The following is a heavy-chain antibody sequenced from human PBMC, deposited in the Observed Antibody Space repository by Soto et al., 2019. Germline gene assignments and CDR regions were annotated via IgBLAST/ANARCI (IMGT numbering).Heavy chain of an antibody. CDR1: GFTFSSYA. CDR3: AKDRDDGRFLEWLLHDY. CDR2: ISGSGGST. V-gene: IGHV3-23*01. D-gene: IGHD3-3*01. J-gene: IGHJ4*02. Sequence: GGSLRLSCAASGFTFSSYAMSWVRQAPGKGLEWVSAISGSGGSTYYADSVKGRFTISRDNSKNTLYLQMNSLRAEDTAVYYCAKDRDDGRFLEWLLHDYWGQGTLITVSS.